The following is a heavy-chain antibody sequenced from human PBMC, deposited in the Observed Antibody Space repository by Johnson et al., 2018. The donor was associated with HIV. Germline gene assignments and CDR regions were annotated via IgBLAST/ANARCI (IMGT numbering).Heavy chain of an antibody. J-gene: IGHJ3*02. CDR1: GFTFSSYA. CDR3: AKNSAAFDI. D-gene: IGHD2/OR15-2a*01. CDR2: ISYDGSNK. Sequence: QVLLVESGGGVVQPGGSLRLSCAASGFTFSSYAMHWVRQAPGKGLEWVAVISYDGSNKYYADSVKGRFTISRDNSKNTLYLQMNSLRAEDTAVYYCAKNSAAFDIWGQGTMVTVSS. V-gene: IGHV3-30*04.